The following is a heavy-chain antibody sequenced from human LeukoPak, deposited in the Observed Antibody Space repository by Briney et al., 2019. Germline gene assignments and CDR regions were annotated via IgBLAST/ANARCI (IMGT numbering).Heavy chain of an antibody. CDR3: ARFRKGRDGYNSRRGSYFYY. V-gene: IGHV4-34*01. D-gene: IGHD5-24*01. CDR2: INHSGST. Sequence: PSETLSLTCAVYGGSFSGYYWSWIRQPPGKGLEWIGEINHSGSTNYNPSLKSRVTISVDTSKDQFSLKLSAVTAADTAVYYCARFRKGRDGYNSRRGSYFYYWGQGTLVTVSS. J-gene: IGHJ4*02. CDR1: GGSFSGYY.